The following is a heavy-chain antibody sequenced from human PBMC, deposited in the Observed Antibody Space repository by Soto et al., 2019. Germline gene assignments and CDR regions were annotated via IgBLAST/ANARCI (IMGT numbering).Heavy chain of an antibody. D-gene: IGHD4-17*01. Sequence: PSETLSLTCTVSGGSISSGGYYWSWIRQHPGKGLEWTGYIYYSGSTYYNPSLKSRVTISVDTSKIQFSLKLSSVTASYTAVYYCARDLNGDYYFDYWGQGTLVTVSS. CDR3: ARDLNGDYYFDY. CDR2: IYYSGST. V-gene: IGHV4-31*03. J-gene: IGHJ4*02. CDR1: GGSISSGGYY.